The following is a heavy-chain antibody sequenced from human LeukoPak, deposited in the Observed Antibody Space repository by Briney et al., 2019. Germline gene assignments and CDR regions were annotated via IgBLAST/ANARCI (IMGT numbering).Heavy chain of an antibody. Sequence: ASVKVSCKASGGTFSSYAISWVRQAPGQGLEWMGGTIPIFGTANYAQKFQGRVTITTDESTSTAYMELSSLRSEDTAVYYCARFEFGIAVAGGAFDIWGQGTMVTVSS. CDR1: GGTFSSYA. J-gene: IGHJ3*02. CDR3: ARFEFGIAVAGGAFDI. CDR2: TIPIFGTA. V-gene: IGHV1-69*05. D-gene: IGHD6-19*01.